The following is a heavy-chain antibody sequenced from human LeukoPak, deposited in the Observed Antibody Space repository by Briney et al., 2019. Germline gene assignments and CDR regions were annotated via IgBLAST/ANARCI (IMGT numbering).Heavy chain of an antibody. CDR3: ARVTVGATADYFDY. CDR2: ISSTSSTI. Sequence: PEGSLRLSCAASGFAFSSYSMNWVRQAPGKGLEWLSYISSTSSTIYYADSVKGRFTISRDNAKNSLYLLMNSLRAEDTAAYYCARVTVGATADYFDYWGQGTLVTVSS. J-gene: IGHJ4*02. V-gene: IGHV3-48*01. CDR1: GFAFSSYS. D-gene: IGHD1-26*01.